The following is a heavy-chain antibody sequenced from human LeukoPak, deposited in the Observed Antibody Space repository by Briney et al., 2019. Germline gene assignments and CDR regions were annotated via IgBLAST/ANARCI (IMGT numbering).Heavy chain of an antibody. CDR1: GFTFSSCD. V-gene: IGHV3-13*01. Sequence: GGSLRLSCAASGFTFSSCDMHWVRQPTGQGLEWVSTIGTASDTYYPGSVEGRFTLSRDNAKNSLYLQMNSLTAGDTAVYYCARGPPRGKYYYMDVWGKGTTVTVSS. J-gene: IGHJ6*03. D-gene: IGHD1-1*01. CDR2: IGTASDT. CDR3: ARGPPRGKYYYMDV.